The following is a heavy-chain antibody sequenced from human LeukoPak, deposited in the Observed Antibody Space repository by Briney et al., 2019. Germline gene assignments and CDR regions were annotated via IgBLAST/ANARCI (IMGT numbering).Heavy chain of an antibody. D-gene: IGHD1-26*01. J-gene: IGHJ4*02. CDR3: ARISGSYFLVDY. Sequence: PSETLSLTCTVSGGSISSSSYYWGWIRQPPGKGLEWIGSIYYSGSTYYNPSLKSRVTISVDTSKNQFSLKLSSVTAADTAVYYCARISGSYFLVDYWGQGTLVTVSS. CDR1: GGSISSSSYY. V-gene: IGHV4-39*01. CDR2: IYYSGST.